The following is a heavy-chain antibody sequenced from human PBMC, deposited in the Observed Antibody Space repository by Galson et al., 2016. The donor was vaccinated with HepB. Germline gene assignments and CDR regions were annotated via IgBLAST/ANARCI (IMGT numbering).Heavy chain of an antibody. D-gene: IGHD6-13*01. J-gene: IGHJ4*02. V-gene: IGHV1-69*13. CDR1: GVTSSSYA. CDR3: VRSRELYSSSPDY. Sequence: SVKVSCKASGVTSSSYALSWVRQAPGQRLEWMGSIMPVSGIPRSAEKVQGRVTITADGSKTTVYLELRSLRSEDTAVYYCVRSRELYSSSPDYWGQGTPVTVSA. CDR2: IMPVSGIP.